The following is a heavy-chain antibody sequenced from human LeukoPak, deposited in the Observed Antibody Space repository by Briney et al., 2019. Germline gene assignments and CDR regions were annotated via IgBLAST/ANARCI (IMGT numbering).Heavy chain of an antibody. CDR2: INPYSGAI. V-gene: IGHV1-2*02. D-gene: IGHD2-2*01. CDR1: GFTFTDEY. CDR3: ARDPKSQLLLDY. Sequence: ASVKVSCKSSGFTFTDEYIHWVRQAPGQGLEWMGWINPYSGAINYAQKFQGRVTLTRDTSISTAYMELSRLTSGDTAVYYCARDPKSQLLLDYWSQGTLVTVSS. J-gene: IGHJ4*02.